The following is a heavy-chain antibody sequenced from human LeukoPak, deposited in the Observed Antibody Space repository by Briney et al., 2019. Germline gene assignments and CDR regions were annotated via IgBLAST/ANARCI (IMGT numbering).Heavy chain of an antibody. CDR3: AKDASPLPNVYDI. D-gene: IGHD3-16*01. CDR2: ISDSGNSA. Sequence: GGSLRLSCATSGFTFSRYAMNWVRQAPGKGLEWVSAISDSGNSAYYADSVKGRFTVSRDKSNNTLFLQMTRLTADDTAVYHCAKDASPLPNVYDIWGQGTKVIVSS. CDR1: GFTFSRYA. J-gene: IGHJ3*02. V-gene: IGHV3-23*01.